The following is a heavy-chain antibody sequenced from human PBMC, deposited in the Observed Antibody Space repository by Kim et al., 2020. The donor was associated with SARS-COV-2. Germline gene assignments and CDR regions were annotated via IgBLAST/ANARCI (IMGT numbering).Heavy chain of an antibody. CDR1: GFTFSSYG. CDR2: ISSDGSNK. V-gene: IGHV3-30*18. Sequence: GGSLRLSCAASGFTFSSYGMRWVRQAPGKGLEWVAVISSDGSNKYYADSVKGRFTISRDNSKNTLYLQMSSLRAEDTAVYYCAKREGSWYGYYYYYGMDVWGQGTTVTVSS. J-gene: IGHJ6*02. CDR3: AKREGSWYGYYYYYGMDV. D-gene: IGHD6-13*01.